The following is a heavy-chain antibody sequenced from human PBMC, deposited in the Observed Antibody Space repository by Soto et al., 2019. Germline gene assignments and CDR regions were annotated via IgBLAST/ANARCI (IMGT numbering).Heavy chain of an antibody. J-gene: IGHJ4*02. D-gene: IGHD5-18*01. CDR1: GFTLDDYT. V-gene: IGHV3-43*01. CDR3: AKAGAYNYGSYFDY. Sequence: PGGSLRLSCAASGFTLDDYTMQWVCQAPGKGLEWVSLISWDGGITYYADSVKGRFTISRDNSKNSLYLQMNSLTTEDTALYYCAKAGAYNYGSYFDYWGQGTLVTVSS. CDR2: ISWDGGIT.